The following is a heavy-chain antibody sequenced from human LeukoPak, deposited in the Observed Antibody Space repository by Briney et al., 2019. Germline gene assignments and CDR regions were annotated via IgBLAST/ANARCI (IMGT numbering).Heavy chain of an antibody. CDR3: ARAAPTILSAYYFDY. J-gene: IGHJ4*02. V-gene: IGHV5-51*01. CDR2: IYPGDSDT. CDR1: GYSFTSYW. D-gene: IGHD1-1*01. Sequence: GESLKISCKGSGYSFTSYWIGWVRQMPGKGLEWMGIIYPGDSDTRYSPSFQGQVTISADKSISTAYLQWSSLKASDTAMYYCARAAPTILSAYYFDYWGQGTLVTVSS.